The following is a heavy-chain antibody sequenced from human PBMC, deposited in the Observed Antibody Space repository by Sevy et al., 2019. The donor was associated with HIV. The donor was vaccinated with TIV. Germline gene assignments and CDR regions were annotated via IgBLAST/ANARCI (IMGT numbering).Heavy chain of an antibody. J-gene: IGHJ1*01. D-gene: IGHD1-26*01. V-gene: IGHV1-18*01. CDR1: GYTFNSYV. CDR3: ARAPSGSQGPGQYFQH. Sequence: ASVKVSCKASGYTFNSYVITWVRQAPGQGREWMGKISGYNGDTKYGQKFQGRVTMTTDPSTSTAYMELRSLKSDDTAVYYCARAPSGSQGPGQYFQHWGQGTLVTVSS. CDR2: ISGYNGDT.